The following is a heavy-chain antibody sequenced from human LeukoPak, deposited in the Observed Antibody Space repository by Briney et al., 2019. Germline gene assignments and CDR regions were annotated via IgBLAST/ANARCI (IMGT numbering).Heavy chain of an antibody. J-gene: IGHJ5*02. V-gene: IGHV4-38-2*02. CDR1: GYSISSGYY. D-gene: IGHD3-22*01. Sequence: SETLSLTCTVSGYSISSGYYWGWIRQPPGKGLEWIGSIYHSGSTYYNPSLKSRVTISVDTSKNQFSLKLSSVTAADTAVYYCARHGPITMIVVVTNWFDPWGQGTLVTVSS. CDR2: IYHSGST. CDR3: ARHGPITMIVVVTNWFDP.